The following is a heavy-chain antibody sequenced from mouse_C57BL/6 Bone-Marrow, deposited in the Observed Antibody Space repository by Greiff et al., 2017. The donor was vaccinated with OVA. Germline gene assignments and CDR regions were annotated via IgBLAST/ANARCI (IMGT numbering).Heavy chain of an antibody. J-gene: IGHJ2*01. V-gene: IGHV1-4*01. D-gene: IGHD1-1*01. Sequence: QVQLKESGAELARPGASVKMSCKASGYTFTSYTMHWVKQRPGQGLEWIGYINPSSGYTKYNQKFKDKATLTADKSSSTAYMQLSSLTSEDSAVYYCARWVLRSPSARGQGTTLTVSS. CDR3: ARWVLRSPSA. CDR1: GYTFTSYT. CDR2: INPSSGYT.